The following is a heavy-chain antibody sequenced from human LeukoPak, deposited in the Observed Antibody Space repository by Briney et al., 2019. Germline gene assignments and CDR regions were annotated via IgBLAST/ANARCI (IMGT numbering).Heavy chain of an antibody. D-gene: IGHD2-15*01. J-gene: IGHJ4*02. CDR3: ARVKCSGGSCYSPFDY. CDR2: ISYDGSNK. Sequence: GRSLRLSCAASGFTFSSYGMHWVRQAPGKGLEWVAVISYDGSNKYYADSVKGRFTISRDNSKNTLYLQMNSLRAEDTAVYYCARVKCSGGSCYSPFDYWGQGTLVTVSS. CDR1: GFTFSSYG. V-gene: IGHV3-30*03.